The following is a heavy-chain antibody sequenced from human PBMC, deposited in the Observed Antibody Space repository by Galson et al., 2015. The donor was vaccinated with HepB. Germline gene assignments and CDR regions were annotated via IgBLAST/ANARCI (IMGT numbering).Heavy chain of an antibody. CDR2: INPSGGST. CDR1: GYTFTSYY. CDR3: ARGVLGELSLFDY. V-gene: IGHV1-46*04. J-gene: IGHJ4*02. Sequence: SVKVSCKASGYTFTSYYMHWVRQAPGQGLEWTGIINPSGGSTSYAQKLQGRVTMTRDTSTSTVYMELSSLRSEDAAVYYCARGVLGELSLFDYWGQGTLVTVSS. D-gene: IGHD3-16*02.